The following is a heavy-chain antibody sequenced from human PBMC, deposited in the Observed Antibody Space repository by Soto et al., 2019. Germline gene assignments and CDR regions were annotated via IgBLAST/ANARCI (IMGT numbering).Heavy chain of an antibody. CDR1: GDSISSNSVA. Sequence: PSQTLSLTCAISGDSISSNSVAWHWIRQSPSRGLEWLGRIYYRSKWYHDYAVSVKRRITINPDTSRNQFSLQLNSVTPEDTAVYYCARGNHFAFDCWGQGAQVTVSS. D-gene: IGHD3-3*02. CDR2: IYYRSKWYH. J-gene: IGHJ4*02. CDR3: ARGNHFAFDC. V-gene: IGHV6-1*01.